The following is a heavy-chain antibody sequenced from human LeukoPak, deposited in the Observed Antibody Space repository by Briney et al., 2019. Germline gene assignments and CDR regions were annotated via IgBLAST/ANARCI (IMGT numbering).Heavy chain of an antibody. D-gene: IGHD5-18*01. V-gene: IGHV4-61*08. Sequence: SETLSLTCAVSGGSISSGGYSWSWIRQPPGKGLEWIGYIYYSGSTNYNPSLKGRVTISVDTSKNQFSLKLSSVTAADTAVYYCARGVPKYSYGFMSYYYYGMDVWGQGTTVTVSS. CDR2: IYYSGST. CDR3: ARGVPKYSYGFMSYYYYGMDV. CDR1: GGSISSGGYS. J-gene: IGHJ6*02.